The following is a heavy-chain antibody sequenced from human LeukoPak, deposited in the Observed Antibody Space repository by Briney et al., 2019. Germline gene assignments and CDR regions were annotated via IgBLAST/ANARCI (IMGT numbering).Heavy chain of an antibody. Sequence: PSETLSLTCTVSGGSITNYYWTWIRQPPGKGLEWIGYIYYSGSTNYNPSLKSRVTISVDTSKNQFSLKLSSVTAADTAVYYCAREEGNSSSVHPYAFDIWGQGTMVTVSS. CDR3: AREEGNSSSVHPYAFDI. V-gene: IGHV4-59*01. CDR2: IYYSGST. J-gene: IGHJ3*02. D-gene: IGHD6-6*01. CDR1: GGSITNYY.